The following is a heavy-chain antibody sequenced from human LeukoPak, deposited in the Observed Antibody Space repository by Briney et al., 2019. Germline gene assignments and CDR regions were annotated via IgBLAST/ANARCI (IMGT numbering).Heavy chain of an antibody. CDR1: GGSISNYY. J-gene: IGHJ3*02. CDR2: IYYSGST. V-gene: IGHV4-59*08. CDR3: ARLVARPLDAFDI. D-gene: IGHD6-6*01. Sequence: SETLSLTCTVSGGSISNYYWSWIRQPPGKGLEWIGYIYYSGSTNYNPSLKSRVTISVDTSKNQFSLKLTSVTAADTAVFYCARLVARPLDAFDIWGQGTMVTVSS.